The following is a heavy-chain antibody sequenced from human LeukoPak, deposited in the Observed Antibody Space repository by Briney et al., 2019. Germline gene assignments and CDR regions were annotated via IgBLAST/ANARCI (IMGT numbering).Heavy chain of an antibody. Sequence: VASVKASCKASGYTFTSYGISWVRQAPGQGLEWMGWISAYNGNTNYAQKLQGRVTMTTDTPTSTAYMELRSLRSDDTAVYYCARDTRAPGYDFWSGPDYGMDVWGQGTTVTVSS. CDR3: ARDTRAPGYDFWSGPDYGMDV. CDR1: GYTFTSYG. V-gene: IGHV1-18*01. D-gene: IGHD3-3*01. CDR2: ISAYNGNT. J-gene: IGHJ6*02.